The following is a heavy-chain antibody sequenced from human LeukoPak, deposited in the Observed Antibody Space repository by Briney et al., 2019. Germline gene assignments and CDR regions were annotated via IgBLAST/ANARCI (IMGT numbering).Heavy chain of an antibody. J-gene: IGHJ4*02. CDR3: AKDPSATGY. CDR2: IRYDGSNK. V-gene: IGHV3-30*02. Sequence: GGSLRLSCVASGLTFSNAWMSWVRQAPGKGLEWVAFIRYDGSNKYYADSVKGRFTISRDNSKNTLYLQMNSLRAEDTAVYYCAKDPSATGYWGQGTLVTVSS. D-gene: IGHD5-12*01. CDR1: GLTFSNAW.